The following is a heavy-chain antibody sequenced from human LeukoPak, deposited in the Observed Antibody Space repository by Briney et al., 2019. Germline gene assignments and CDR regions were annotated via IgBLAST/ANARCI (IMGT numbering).Heavy chain of an antibody. Sequence: GGSLRLSCAASGFTVSSNYMSWVRQAPGKGLEWVSGIYSGGSTYYADSVKGRFTISRDNSKNTLYLQMNSLRAEDTAVYYCARDRSVLRYFDWLSTSSPYGMDVWGQGTTVTVSS. V-gene: IGHV3-66*01. CDR3: ARDRSVLRYFDWLSTSSPYGMDV. CDR1: GFTVSSNY. CDR2: IYSGGST. D-gene: IGHD3-9*01. J-gene: IGHJ6*02.